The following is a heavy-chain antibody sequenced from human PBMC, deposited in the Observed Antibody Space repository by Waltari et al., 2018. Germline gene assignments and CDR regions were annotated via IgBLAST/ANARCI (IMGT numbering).Heavy chain of an antibody. CDR1: GFTFSSSG. CDR2: IWYEGSNK. J-gene: IGHJ4*02. Sequence: QVQLVESGGGVVQPGRSLRLSCAPSGFTFSSSGEPLARQAPGKGREWVAVIWYEGSNKYYADSVKGRFTISRDNSKNTLYLQMNSLRAEDTAVYYCARDDDGSGPPYWGQGTLVTVSS. V-gene: IGHV3-33*01. CDR3: ARDDDGSGPPY. D-gene: IGHD3-10*01.